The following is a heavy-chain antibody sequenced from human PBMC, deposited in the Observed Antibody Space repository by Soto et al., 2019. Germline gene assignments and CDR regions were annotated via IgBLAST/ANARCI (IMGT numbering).Heavy chain of an antibody. CDR2: IKQDGSEK. CDR3: ARFYYDSSGYLPSPYYYYYGMYV. CDR1: GFTFSSYW. J-gene: IGHJ6*02. Sequence: GGSLRLSCAASGFTFSSYWMSWVRQAPGKGLEWVANIKQDGSEKYYVDSVKGRFTISRDNAKNSLYLQMNSLRAEDTAVYYCARFYYDSSGYLPSPYYYYYGMYVWGQGTTVTVSS. V-gene: IGHV3-7*04. D-gene: IGHD3-22*01.